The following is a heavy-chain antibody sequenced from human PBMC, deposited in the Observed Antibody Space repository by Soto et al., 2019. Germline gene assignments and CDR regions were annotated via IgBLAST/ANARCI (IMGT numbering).Heavy chain of an antibody. D-gene: IGHD6-19*01. CDR3: AHIVVAGLGYYFDY. J-gene: IGHJ4*02. Sequence: QITLKESGPTLVKPTQTLTLTCTFSGFSLSSTRMAVGWIRQPPGKALEWLALIYWDDDKRYSPFLKSRLTIXXXTXXIQVVLTMSNMDHVDTARYYCAHIVVAGLGYYFDYWGQGTLVTVSS. V-gene: IGHV2-5*02. CDR1: GFSLSSTRMA. CDR2: IYWDDDK.